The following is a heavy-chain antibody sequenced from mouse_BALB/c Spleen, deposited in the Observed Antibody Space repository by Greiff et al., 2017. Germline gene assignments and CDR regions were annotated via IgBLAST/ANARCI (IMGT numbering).Heavy chain of an antibody. CDR3: AREGIYDGYYDAMDY. Sequence: EVKLVESGGGLVQPGGSRKLSCAASGFTFSSFGMHWVRQAPEKGLEWVAYISSGSSTIYYADTVKGRFTISRDNPKNTLFLQMTSLRSEDTAMYYCAREGIYDGYYDAMDYWGQGTSVTVSS. V-gene: IGHV5-17*02. CDR2: ISSGSSTI. J-gene: IGHJ4*01. D-gene: IGHD2-3*01. CDR1: GFTFSSFG.